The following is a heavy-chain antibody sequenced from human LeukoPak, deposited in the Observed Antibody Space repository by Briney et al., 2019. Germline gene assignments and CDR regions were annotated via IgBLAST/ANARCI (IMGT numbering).Heavy chain of an antibody. CDR1: GGSISSGNYY. J-gene: IGHJ4*02. V-gene: IGHV4-61*02. Sequence: SETLSLTCTVSGGSISSGNYYWSWIRQPAGKGLEWIGRIYTSGSTNYNPSLKSRVTISVDTSKNQFSLKLSSVTAADTAVYYCARQSRESAFDYWGQGTLVTVSS. CDR2: IYTSGST. CDR3: ARQSRESAFDY. D-gene: IGHD3-10*01.